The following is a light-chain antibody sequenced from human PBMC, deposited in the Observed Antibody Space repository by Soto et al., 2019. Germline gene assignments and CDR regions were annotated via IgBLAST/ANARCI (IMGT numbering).Light chain of an antibody. CDR2: DDN. V-gene: IGLV3-21*02. Sequence: YELTQPPSVSVAPGPTARISCGGNDIASKSVHWSQHKPGQAPVLVVYDDNDRPSGMPRRLAGANSGDTATLTIRRVEGGHEDYYYCQVWDTSSDHYVFGSGTK. CDR3: QVWDTSSDHYV. CDR1: DIASKS. J-gene: IGLJ1*01.